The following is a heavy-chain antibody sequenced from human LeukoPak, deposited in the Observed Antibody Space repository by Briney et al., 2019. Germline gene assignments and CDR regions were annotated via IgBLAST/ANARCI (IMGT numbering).Heavy chain of an antibody. J-gene: IGHJ4*02. CDR2: ISAYSGNT. V-gene: IGHV1-18*01. CDR1: GYTFTSYG. Sequence: ASVKVSCKASGYTFTSYGISWVRQAPGQGLEWMGWISAYSGNTNYAQKLQGRVTMTTDTSTSTAYMELRSLRSDDTAVYYCARDPSRYCSSTSCYVYWGQGTLVTVSS. D-gene: IGHD2-2*01. CDR3: ARDPSRYCSSTSCYVY.